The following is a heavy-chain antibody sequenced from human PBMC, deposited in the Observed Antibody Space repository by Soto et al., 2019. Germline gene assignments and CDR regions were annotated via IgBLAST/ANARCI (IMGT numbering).Heavy chain of an antibody. CDR1: GFTFSSYA. J-gene: IGHJ4*02. CDR3: ARDNGSSYGDYVGWYFDY. V-gene: IGHV3-30-3*01. CDR2: ISYDGSNK. Sequence: QVQLVESGGGVVQPGRSLRLSCAASGFTFSSYAMHWVRQAPGKGLEWVAVISYDGSNKYYADSVKGRFTISRDNSKNTXXLQMTSLRAEDTAVYYCARDNGSSYGDYVGWYFDYWGQGTLVTVSS. D-gene: IGHD4-17*01.